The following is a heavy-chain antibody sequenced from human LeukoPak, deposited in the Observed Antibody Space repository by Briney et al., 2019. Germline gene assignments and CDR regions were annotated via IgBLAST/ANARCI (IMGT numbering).Heavy chain of an antibody. CDR3: ARGATDTTRWFDP. CDR1: GFTVSSNS. V-gene: IGHV3-53*01. J-gene: IGHJ5*02. Sequence: GGSLRLSCTVSGFTVSSNSMSWVRQAPGKGLEWVSFIYSGGNTQYSASVKGRFTISRDNAKNSLYLQMNGLRAEDTAAYYCARGATDTTRWFDPWGQGTLVTVSS. D-gene: IGHD1-7*01. CDR2: IYSGGNT.